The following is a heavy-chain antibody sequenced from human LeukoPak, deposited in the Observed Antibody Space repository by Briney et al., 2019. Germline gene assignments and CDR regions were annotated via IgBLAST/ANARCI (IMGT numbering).Heavy chain of an antibody. Sequence: GESLKISCKGSGYIFTSYWIAWVRQMPGKGLEWMGIIYPGDSDTRYSPSFQGEVTISADKSISTSYMQWSSLKASDTAMYYCARIFGYDSSGPPWGQGTMVTVSS. D-gene: IGHD3-22*01. CDR2: IYPGDSDT. V-gene: IGHV5-51*01. CDR3: ARIFGYDSSGPP. CDR1: GYIFTSYW. J-gene: IGHJ3*01.